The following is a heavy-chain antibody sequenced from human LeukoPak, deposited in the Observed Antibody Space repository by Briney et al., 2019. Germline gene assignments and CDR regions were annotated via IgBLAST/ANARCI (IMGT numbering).Heavy chain of an antibody. V-gene: IGHV1-2*02. CDR3: VRDRASGLG. Sequence: ASVQVSCKASGYTFTGYYMHWVRQAPGQGLEWMGWINPKSGDTNYAQKFQGSVTMTRDTSISTAYMEMSRLRYDDTAVYYCVRDRASGLGWGQGTLVTVSS. J-gene: IGHJ4*02. CDR2: INPKSGDT. CDR1: GYTFTGYY. D-gene: IGHD3-10*01.